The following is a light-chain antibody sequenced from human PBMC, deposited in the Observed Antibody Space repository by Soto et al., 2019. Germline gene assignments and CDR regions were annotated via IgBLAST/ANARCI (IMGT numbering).Light chain of an antibody. CDR2: GTS. V-gene: IGKV3-15*01. Sequence: EIVMTQSPATLSVSPGERATLSCRASQSVGSNLAWFQQKPGQPPRLLIFGTSIRATGIPARFSGSVSGTEFTLTISSLQFEDFAIYYCQQYNNWPPWTFGQGTKVEIK. J-gene: IGKJ1*01. CDR3: QQYNNWPPWT. CDR1: QSVGSN.